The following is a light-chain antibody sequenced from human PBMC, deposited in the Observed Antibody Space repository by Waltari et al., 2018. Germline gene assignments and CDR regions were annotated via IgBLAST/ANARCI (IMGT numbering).Light chain of an antibody. CDR2: VFN. V-gene: IGLV2-14*03. CDR1: SSDVGGYKY. Sequence: QSALTRPASVPGSPGQQITISCTGTSSDVGGYKYVSWSKQHQDKAPNLLLIVFNNLPSGFCNRFPGSKSGKTAARTISSLRAGDEADYYCSAYTSSTIPVCGTGTKVTVL. J-gene: IGLJ1*01. CDR3: SAYTSSTIPV.